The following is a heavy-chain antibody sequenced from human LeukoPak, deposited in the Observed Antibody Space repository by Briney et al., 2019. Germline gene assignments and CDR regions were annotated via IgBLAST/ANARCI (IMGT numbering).Heavy chain of an antibody. CDR3: ARDGASSVTITGIDY. J-gene: IGHJ4*02. CDR1: GFTFSSYA. Sequence: PGRSLRLSCAASGFTFSSYAMHWVRQAPGKGLEWVAVISFDGSNKNYADSVTGRFTISRDTSKNTLYLQVNSLRAEDTAVYYCARDGASSVTITGIDYWGQGTLVTVSS. V-gene: IGHV3-30-3*01. D-gene: IGHD1-20*01. CDR2: ISFDGSNK.